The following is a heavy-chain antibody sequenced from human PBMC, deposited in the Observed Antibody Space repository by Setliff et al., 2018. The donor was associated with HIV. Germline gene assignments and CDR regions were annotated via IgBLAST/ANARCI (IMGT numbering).Heavy chain of an antibody. CDR2: MHHSGST. V-gene: IGHV4-59*12. D-gene: IGHD2-15*01. CDR3: ARAPFRGGSFGWFDP. CDR1: GGSINNFY. J-gene: IGHJ5*02. Sequence: SETLSLTCTVSGGSINNFYWSWIRQPPGKGLEWIGTMHHSGSTYYNPSLKSRVTISIDTSKNQFSLNLTSVTAADTAVYYCARAPFRGGSFGWFDPWGQGTLVTVSS.